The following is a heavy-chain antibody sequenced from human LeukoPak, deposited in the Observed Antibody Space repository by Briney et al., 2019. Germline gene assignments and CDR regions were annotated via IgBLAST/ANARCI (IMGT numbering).Heavy chain of an antibody. V-gene: IGHV1-46*01. D-gene: IGHD6-19*01. CDR3: ARGRAAVGRPRASANWFDT. Sequence: ASVKVSCKASGYTFTSYYMHWVRQAPGQGLEWMGIINLSGGSTSYAQKFQGRLTLTRDTSTTTVYMELSSLTSEDTALYYCARGRAAVGRPRASANWFDTWGQGTLVTVSS. J-gene: IGHJ5*02. CDR2: INLSGGST. CDR1: GYTFTSYY.